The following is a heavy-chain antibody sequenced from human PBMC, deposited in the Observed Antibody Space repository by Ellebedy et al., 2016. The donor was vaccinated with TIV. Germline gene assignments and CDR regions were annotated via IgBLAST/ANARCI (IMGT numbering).Heavy chain of an antibody. CDR3: ARGGMTTRPDF. Sequence: AASVKVSCKASGYAFTSYAMHWVRQAPGQRLEWMGWINAGNGNTKYSQKFQGRVTITRDTSASTVYMELSSLRSEDTAVYYCARGGMTTRPDFWGQGTLVTVSS. J-gene: IGHJ4*02. CDR1: GYAFTSYA. CDR2: INAGNGNT. D-gene: IGHD4-17*01. V-gene: IGHV1-3*01.